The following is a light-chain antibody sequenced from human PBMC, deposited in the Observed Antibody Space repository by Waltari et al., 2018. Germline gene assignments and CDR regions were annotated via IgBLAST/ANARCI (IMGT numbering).Light chain of an antibody. CDR2: LGS. Sequence: DIVVTQSPLSLPVTPGEPASISCRSSQSLLHSNGYNYLDWYLQKPGQSPQLLIYLGSNRASGVPDRFSGTGSGTDFTLKINRVQADDVGVYYCMQSLQALWTFGQGTKVEIK. CDR1: QSLLHSNGYNY. CDR3: MQSLQALWT. J-gene: IGKJ1*01. V-gene: IGKV2-28*01.